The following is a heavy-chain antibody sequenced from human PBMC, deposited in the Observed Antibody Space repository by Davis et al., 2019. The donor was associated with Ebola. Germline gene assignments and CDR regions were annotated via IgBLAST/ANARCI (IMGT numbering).Heavy chain of an antibody. J-gene: IGHJ2*01. V-gene: IGHV4-59*01. CDR1: GGSFSSYY. CDR3: ARAYCSGGSCYPWYFDL. Sequence: GSLRLSCAVYGGSFSSYYWSWIRQPPGKGLEWIGYIYYSGSTNYNPSLKSRVTISVDTSKNQFSLKLSSVTAADTAVYYCARAYCSGGSCYPWYFDLWGRGTLVTVSS. CDR2: IYYSGST. D-gene: IGHD2-15*01.